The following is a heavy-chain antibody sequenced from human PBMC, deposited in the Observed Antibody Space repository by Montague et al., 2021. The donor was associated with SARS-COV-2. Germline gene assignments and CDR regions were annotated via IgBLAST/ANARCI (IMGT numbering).Heavy chain of an antibody. CDR1: GGSFSGYY. CDR3: ARGLLAPLDY. J-gene: IGHJ4*02. CDR2: INHSGST. Sequence: SETLSLTCAVYGGSFSGYYWSWIRQPPGKGLEWIGEINHSGSTNYNPSLKSRVTISVDTSKNQFSLKLSSVTAADTAVYYCARGLLAPLDYWGQGTPVTVSS. V-gene: IGHV4-34*01.